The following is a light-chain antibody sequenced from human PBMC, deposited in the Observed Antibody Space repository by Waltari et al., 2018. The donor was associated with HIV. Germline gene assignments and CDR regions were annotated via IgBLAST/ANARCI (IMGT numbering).Light chain of an antibody. CDR3: QQYHVTPFP. V-gene: IGKV3-20*01. CDR1: HVVSNNY. CDR2: GAS. J-gene: IGKJ5*01. Sequence: EVVFTQSPGTLSLSPGESATLTCSASHVVSNNYLVWDQQIPGQAPRLLIYGASSRATGIPDRFSGSVSGTDFTLTSSRLGPEDFAVYYWQQYHVTPFPLGQGTRLESK.